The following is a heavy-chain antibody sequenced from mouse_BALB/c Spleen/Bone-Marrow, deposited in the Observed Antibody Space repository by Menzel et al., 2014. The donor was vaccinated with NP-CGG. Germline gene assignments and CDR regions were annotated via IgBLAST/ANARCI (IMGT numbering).Heavy chain of an antibody. D-gene: IGHD1-1*01. CDR1: RFDFSRYW. CDR2: IKPDSRTI. CDR3: ARLGYYGAMAY. Sequence: EVQLVESGGGLVQPGGSLKLSCAASRFDFSRYWMTWVRQAPGKGLEWIREIKPDSRTINYSPSLKEKFIISRDNAKSTLYLQMGKVRSEDTALYYCARLGYYGAMAYWGQGTSVTVSS. V-gene: IGHV4-1*02. J-gene: IGHJ4*01.